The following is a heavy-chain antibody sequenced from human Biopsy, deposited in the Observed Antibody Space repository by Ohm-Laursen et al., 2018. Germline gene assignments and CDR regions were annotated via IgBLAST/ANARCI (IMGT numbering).Heavy chain of an antibody. J-gene: IGHJ6*02. CDR1: GGSISSDY. V-gene: IGHV4-34*01. Sequence: GTLSLTCPVSGGSISSDYWSWIRQPPGKGLEWIGEINHSGRTNYNPSLKSRVTISVDTSKNLFSLKVRSVTAADTSVYYCVRGVDYYDPYHYYALDVWGQGTTVTVSS. D-gene: IGHD3-22*01. CDR2: INHSGRT. CDR3: VRGVDYYDPYHYYALDV.